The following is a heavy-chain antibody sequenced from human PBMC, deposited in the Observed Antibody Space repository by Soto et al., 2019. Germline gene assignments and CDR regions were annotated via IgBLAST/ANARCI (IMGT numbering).Heavy chain of an antibody. CDR1: GFTFSSYS. D-gene: IGHD3-22*01. J-gene: IGHJ4*02. CDR3: ARGIWDYYDSSGYYYDY. Sequence: GGSLRLSCAASGFTFSSYSMNWVRQAPGKGLEWVSYISSSSSTIYYADSVKGRFTISRDNAKNSLYLQMNSLRAEDTAVYYCARGIWDYYDSSGYYYDYWGQGTLVTVSS. V-gene: IGHV3-48*01. CDR2: ISSSSSTI.